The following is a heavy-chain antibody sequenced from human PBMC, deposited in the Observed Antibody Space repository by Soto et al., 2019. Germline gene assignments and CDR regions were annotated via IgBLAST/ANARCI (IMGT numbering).Heavy chain of an antibody. V-gene: IGHV4-38-2*02. CDR2: IYHSGTT. D-gene: IGHD6-13*01. J-gene: IGHJ5*02. CDR1: GFSISSGYY. CDR3: ARDSSRDQNWFDP. Sequence: SETLSLTCVVSGFSISSGYYWGWIRQPPGKGLEWIVSIYHSGTTYYNPSLKSRVTISVDTSKNQFSLNLNSVTAADTAIYYCARDSSRDQNWFDPWGQGTPVTVSS.